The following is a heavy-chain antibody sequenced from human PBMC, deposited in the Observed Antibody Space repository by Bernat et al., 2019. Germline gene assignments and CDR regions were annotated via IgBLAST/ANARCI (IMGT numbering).Heavy chain of an antibody. D-gene: IGHD6-19*01. CDR3: AKDLVFGAVAGIADP. Sequence: QVQLVESGGGVVQPGRSLRLSCAASGFTFSSYGLHWVRQAPGKGLEGVAVISYDGSNKYYADPVKGRLTISRDNSKNTLYLQMNSLRAEDTAVYYCAKDLVFGAVAGIADPWGQGTLVTVSS. CDR1: GFTFSSYG. CDR2: ISYDGSNK. J-gene: IGHJ5*02. V-gene: IGHV3-30*18.